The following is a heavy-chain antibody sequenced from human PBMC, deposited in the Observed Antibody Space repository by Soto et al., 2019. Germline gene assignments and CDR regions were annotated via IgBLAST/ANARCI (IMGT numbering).Heavy chain of an antibody. CDR3: ARDIASYAYGEGY. D-gene: IGHD2-21*01. V-gene: IGHV4-4*07. Sequence: SETLSITCTVSGVSINIYFFSWIRQPAGKGLEWIGRVYSSGTTDYNPSLNSRATMSVETSKNQFSLKLSSVTAADTAVYYCARDIASYAYGEGYWGQGIQITVSS. CDR1: GVSINIYF. J-gene: IGHJ4*02. CDR2: VYSSGTT.